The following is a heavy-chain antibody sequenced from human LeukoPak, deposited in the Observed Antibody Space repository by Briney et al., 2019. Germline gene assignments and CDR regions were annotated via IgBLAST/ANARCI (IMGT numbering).Heavy chain of an antibody. V-gene: IGHV3-7*01. Sequence: GGSLRLSCAASGFTFRSYWMTWVRQAPGKGLEWVANIKQDGSEKYYVDSVKGRLTISRDNARNSLDLQVNNLRADETAGYYCSRGSDAVTGPHSWYFDRWGRGTLVTDCS. CDR3: SRGSDAVTGPHSWYFDR. D-gene: IGHD6-19*01. CDR1: GFTFRSYW. J-gene: IGHJ2*01. CDR2: IKQDGSEK.